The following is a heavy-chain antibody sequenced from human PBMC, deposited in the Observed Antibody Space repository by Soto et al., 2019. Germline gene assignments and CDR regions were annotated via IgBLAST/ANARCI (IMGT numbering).Heavy chain of an antibody. CDR2: IKQDGSEK. J-gene: IGHJ6*03. Sequence: GGSLRLSCAASGFTFSSYWMSWVRQAPGKGLEWVANIKQDGSEKYYVDSVKGRFTISRDNAKNSLYLQMNSLRAEDTAVYYCARAINGPRYSYGNEVPYYYYYMDVWGKGTTVTVSS. CDR3: ARAINGPRYSYGNEVPYYYYYMDV. CDR1: GFTFSSYW. V-gene: IGHV3-7*01. D-gene: IGHD5-18*01.